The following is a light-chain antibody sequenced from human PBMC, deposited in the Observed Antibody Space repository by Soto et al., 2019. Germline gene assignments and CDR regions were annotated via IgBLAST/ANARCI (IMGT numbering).Light chain of an antibody. J-gene: IGKJ4*01. V-gene: IGKV3-20*01. CDR2: RAS. CDR3: QQYGSSPLS. Sequence: EIVLTQSPGTLSLSPGERATLSCRASQSVSSSYLVWYQQKHGQAPRLLIYRASNRATGIPERFSGSGSGTDFTLTISRLEPEDFAVYYCQQYGSSPLSFGGGTKVEIK. CDR1: QSVSSSY.